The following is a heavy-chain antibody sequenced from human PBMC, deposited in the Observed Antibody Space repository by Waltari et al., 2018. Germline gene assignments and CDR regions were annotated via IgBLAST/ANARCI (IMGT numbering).Heavy chain of an antibody. D-gene: IGHD3-3*01. J-gene: IGHJ2*01. CDR3: ARTLRFLEWLHIRGYWYFDL. V-gene: IGHV4-59*08. CDR1: GGSISSYY. Sequence: QVQLQESGPGLVKPSETLSLTCTVSGGSISSYYWSWIRQPPGKGLEWIGYIYYSGSTNYHPSLKSRVTISVDTSKNQFSLKLSSVTAADTAVYYCARTLRFLEWLHIRGYWYFDLWGRGTLVTVSS. CDR2: IYYSGST.